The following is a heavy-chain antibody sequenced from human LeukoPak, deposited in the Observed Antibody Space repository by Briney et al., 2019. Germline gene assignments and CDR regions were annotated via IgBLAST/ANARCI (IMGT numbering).Heavy chain of an antibody. CDR3: ARSFYYDSSGSYFDY. D-gene: IGHD3-22*01. V-gene: IGHV5-10-1*01. J-gene: IGHJ4*02. CDR2: IDPSDSYT. CDR1: GYSFTSYW. Sequence: GESLKISCKGSGYSFTSYWISWVRQMPGKGLEWMGRIDPSDSYTKYSPSFQGHVTVSADKSISTAYLQWSSVKASDTAMYYCARSFYYDSSGSYFDYWGQGTLVTVSS.